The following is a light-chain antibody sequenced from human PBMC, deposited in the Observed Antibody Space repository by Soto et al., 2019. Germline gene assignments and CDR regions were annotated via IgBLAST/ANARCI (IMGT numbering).Light chain of an antibody. V-gene: IGLV2-14*01. Sequence: QSALTQPASVSGSPGQSITISCTGTSSDFGGYKYVSWYQQLPRKAPQLMIYDVSNRPSGVSNRFSGSKSGNTASLTISGLQAEDEADYYCSSYTTRSTQVFGTGTKLTVL. J-gene: IGLJ1*01. CDR3: SSYTTRSTQV. CDR1: SSDFGGYKY. CDR2: DVS.